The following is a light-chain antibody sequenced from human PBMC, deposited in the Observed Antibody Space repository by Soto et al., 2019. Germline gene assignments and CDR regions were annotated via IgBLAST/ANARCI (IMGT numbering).Light chain of an antibody. V-gene: IGKV3-20*01. CDR1: ERLSSVY. Sequence: EIVLTQSPGTLSLSPGEIATLSCRASERLSSVYLAWYQQRPGQPPRLLIYGASNRATGIPDRFSGSGSGTDFTLIINSLEPEDVAIYYCQQYGGSPRITFGQGTRLEIK. J-gene: IGKJ5*01. CDR2: GAS. CDR3: QQYGGSPRIT.